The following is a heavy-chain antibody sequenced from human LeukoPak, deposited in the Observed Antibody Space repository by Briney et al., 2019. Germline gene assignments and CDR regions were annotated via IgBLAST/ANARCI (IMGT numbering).Heavy chain of an antibody. CDR2: ISSTGSTI. CDR3: ARSNYDFWSGYPY. V-gene: IGHV3-11*04. D-gene: IGHD3-3*01. J-gene: IGHJ4*02. CDR1: GFIFSDYY. Sequence: GGSLRLSCVASGFIFSDYYMSWIRQAPDKGLEWVSYISSTGSTIYYADSVKGRFTISRDNGKNSLYLQMNSLRAEDTAVYYCARSNYDFWSGYPYWGQGTLVTVSS.